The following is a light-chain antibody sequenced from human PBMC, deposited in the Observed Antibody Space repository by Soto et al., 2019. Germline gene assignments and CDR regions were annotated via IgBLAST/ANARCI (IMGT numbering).Light chain of an antibody. CDR2: NAS. CDR3: QQSETYPLT. J-gene: IGKJ5*01. V-gene: IGKV1-5*01. CDR1: QTITTK. Sequence: TQSPPTLSASPGERATLTFRASQTITTKIAWYQQKPGKAPKLLIYNASSLESGVPSRFSGSGSGTEFTLTISSLQPDDFATYYCQQSETYPLTFGQGTRLEIK.